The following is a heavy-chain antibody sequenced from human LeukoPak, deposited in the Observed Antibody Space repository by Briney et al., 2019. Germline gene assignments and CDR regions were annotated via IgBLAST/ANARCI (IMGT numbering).Heavy chain of an antibody. CDR3: ARDEAAGNPIGDYYYYYYMDV. D-gene: IGHD6-13*01. CDR1: EFSVGSNY. J-gene: IGHJ6*03. CDR2: IYSGGST. Sequence: GGSLRLSCAASEFSVGSNYMTWVRQAPGKGLEWVSLIYSGGSTYYSDSVKGRFTISRDNSKNTLYLQMNSLRAEDTAVYYCARDEAAGNPIGDYYYYYYMDVWGKGTTVTVSS. V-gene: IGHV3-66*01.